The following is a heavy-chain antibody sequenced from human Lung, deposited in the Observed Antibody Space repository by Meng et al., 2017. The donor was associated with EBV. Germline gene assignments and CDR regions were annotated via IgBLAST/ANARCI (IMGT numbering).Heavy chain of an antibody. V-gene: IGHV1-8*01. D-gene: IGHD6-19*01. J-gene: IGHJ4*02. CDR3: ATGVADFEY. CDR1: GNTFTSYD. Sequence: VQSGPWGDEVKKPGASVKVSCKASGNTFTSYDINWVRQDTGQGLEWMGWMNHNRGTTGYAQKFQGRVTMTRNISKSTAYMDLSSLRSEDTAVYYCATGVADFEYWGQGTLVTVSS. CDR2: MNHNRGTT.